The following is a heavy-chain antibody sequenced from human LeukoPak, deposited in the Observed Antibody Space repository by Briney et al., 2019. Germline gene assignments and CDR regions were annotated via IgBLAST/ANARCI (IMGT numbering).Heavy chain of an antibody. CDR2: IIPIFGTA. V-gene: IGHV1-69*13. CDR3: ARDRRITMVRGVIQYYFDY. Sequence: GASVEVSCKASGGTFSSYAISWVRQAPGQGLEWMGGIIPIFGTANYAQKFQGRVTITADESTSTAYMELSSLRSEDTAVYYCARDRRITMVRGVIQYYFDYWGQGTLVTVSS. CDR1: GGTFSSYA. D-gene: IGHD3-10*01. J-gene: IGHJ4*02.